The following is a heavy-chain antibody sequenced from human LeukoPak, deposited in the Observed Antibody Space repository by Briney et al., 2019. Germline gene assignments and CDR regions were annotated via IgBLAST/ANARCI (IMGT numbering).Heavy chain of an antibody. Sequence: PGGSLRLSCAASGFTFSSYAMSWVRQAPGKGLEWVSAISGSGGSTYYADSVKGRLTISRDNSKNTLYLQMNSLRAEDTAVYYCAKGREQQLDEAYYFDYWGQGTLVTVSS. CDR1: GFTFSSYA. CDR3: AKGREQQLDEAYYFDY. V-gene: IGHV3-23*01. CDR2: ISGSGGST. D-gene: IGHD6-13*01. J-gene: IGHJ4*02.